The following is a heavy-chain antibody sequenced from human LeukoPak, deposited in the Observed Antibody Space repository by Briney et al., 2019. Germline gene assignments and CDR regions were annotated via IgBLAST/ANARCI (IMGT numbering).Heavy chain of an antibody. CDR3: ARSPRDSSSWYLLQAFDY. CDR1: GGSISSDY. Sequence: SETLSLTCTVSGGSISSDYWSWIRQPAGKGLEWIGRIYTSGSTNYNPSLKSRVTMSVDTSKNQFSLKLSSVTAADTAVYYCARSPRDSSSWYLLQAFDYWGQGTLVTVSS. CDR2: IYTSGST. D-gene: IGHD6-13*01. J-gene: IGHJ4*02. V-gene: IGHV4-4*07.